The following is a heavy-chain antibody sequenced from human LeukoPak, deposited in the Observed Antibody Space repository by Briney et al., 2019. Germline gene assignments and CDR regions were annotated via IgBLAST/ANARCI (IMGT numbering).Heavy chain of an antibody. D-gene: IGHD1-20*01. Sequence: PSETLSLTCAVYGGSFSGYYWSWIRQPPGKGLEWIGEINHSGSTNYNPSLKSRVTISVDTSKNRFYLNLTSVTAADKAVYYCARFALYDWNYRDYWGQGTLVTVSS. V-gene: IGHV4-34*01. CDR2: INHSGST. CDR3: ARFALYDWNYRDY. J-gene: IGHJ4*02. CDR1: GGSFSGYY.